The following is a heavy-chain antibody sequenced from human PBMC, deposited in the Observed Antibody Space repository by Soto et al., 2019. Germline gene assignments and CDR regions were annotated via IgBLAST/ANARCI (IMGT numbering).Heavy chain of an antibody. CDR2: IWSDGSNR. Sequence: QVQLVESGGGVVQPGRSLRLSCAASGFTFSTFVMHWVRQAPGKGLEWVAVIWSDGSNRHYADSVKGRFTISRDNSKNTLHLQMSSLRAEDTAVYYCVRESVEFANDYWGQGTLVTVSS. CDR3: VRESVEFANDY. V-gene: IGHV3-33*01. J-gene: IGHJ4*02. CDR1: GFTFSTFV.